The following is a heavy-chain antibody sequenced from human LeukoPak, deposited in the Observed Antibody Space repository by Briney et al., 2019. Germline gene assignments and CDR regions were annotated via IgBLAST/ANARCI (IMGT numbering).Heavy chain of an antibody. D-gene: IGHD2-2*01. Sequence: GGSLRLSCAASGFTFSSYAMSWVRQAPGKGLEWVATISGSGGSTYYADSVKGRFTISRDNSKNTLNLQMNSLRAEDTAVYYCAKDEGVIAVLPAAISDYWGQGTLVTVSS. CDR3: AKDEGVIAVLPAAISDY. CDR1: GFTFSSYA. J-gene: IGHJ4*02. CDR2: ISGSGGST. V-gene: IGHV3-23*01.